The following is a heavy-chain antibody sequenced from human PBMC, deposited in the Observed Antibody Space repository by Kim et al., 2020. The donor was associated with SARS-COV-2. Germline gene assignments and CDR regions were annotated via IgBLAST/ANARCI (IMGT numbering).Heavy chain of an antibody. D-gene: IGHD3-10*01. Sequence: NYAQKFQGRVTMTRDTSISAAYMELSRLKSDDTAIYYCATDSYGSGSFDYWGQGSLVTVSS. CDR3: ATDSYGSGSFDY. V-gene: IGHV1-2*02. J-gene: IGHJ4*02.